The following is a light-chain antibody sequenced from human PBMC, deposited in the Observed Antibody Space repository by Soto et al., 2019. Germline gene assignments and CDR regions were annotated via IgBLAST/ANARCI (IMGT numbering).Light chain of an antibody. J-gene: IGKJ1*01. Sequence: DIQMTQSPSTLSASLGDRVTITCRASQGISRWLAWYQQRPGKAPKLLIYDASTLHSGVSCRFSGSESGTEFTLNISSLQPNDSATYYCQQHTAYWTFGKGTKVEIK. CDR1: QGISRW. CDR2: DAS. CDR3: QQHTAYWT. V-gene: IGKV1-5*01.